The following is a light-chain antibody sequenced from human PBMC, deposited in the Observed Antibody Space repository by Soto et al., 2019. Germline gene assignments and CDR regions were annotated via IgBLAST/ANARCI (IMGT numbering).Light chain of an antibody. J-gene: IGKJ4*01. CDR2: GAS. CDR3: QQYNNWLPLT. CDR1: QTVSNN. V-gene: IGKV3-15*01. Sequence: EIVMTQSPATLSVSPGERATLSCRASQTVSNNLAWYQQKPGQAPRLLIYGASTRATGFPARFSGSGSGTEFTLTIRSLQSEDFAVYYCQQYNNWLPLTFGGGTKVEIK.